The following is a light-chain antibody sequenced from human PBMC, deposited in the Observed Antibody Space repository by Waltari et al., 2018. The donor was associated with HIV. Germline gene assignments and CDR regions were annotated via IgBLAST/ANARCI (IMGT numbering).Light chain of an antibody. CDR2: DAS. V-gene: IGKV1-33*01. Sequence: DIQLTQSPSSVSASVGARVTITCQASQDITNYLNWYQQKPGKAPKLLIYDASSLETGVPSRFSGGGSGTDFTFTITDLQPEDIATYFCLQHDDFPYTFGQGTKLQIK. CDR3: LQHDDFPYT. CDR1: QDITNY. J-gene: IGKJ2*01.